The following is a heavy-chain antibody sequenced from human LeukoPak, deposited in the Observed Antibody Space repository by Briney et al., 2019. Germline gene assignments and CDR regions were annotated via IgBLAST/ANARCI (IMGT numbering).Heavy chain of an antibody. V-gene: IGHV4-4*07. CDR1: GGSISRHF. Sequence: SETLSLTCTVSGGSISRHFWSWIRQPAGKGLEWIGRIYTSGSTDYNPSLKSRVSMSVDTSKNQFSLKLTSMTAADTAVYYCARLDGYYEYYFDHWGQGTQVTVSS. CDR3: ARLDGYYEYYFDH. CDR2: IYTSGST. J-gene: IGHJ4*02. D-gene: IGHD3-22*01.